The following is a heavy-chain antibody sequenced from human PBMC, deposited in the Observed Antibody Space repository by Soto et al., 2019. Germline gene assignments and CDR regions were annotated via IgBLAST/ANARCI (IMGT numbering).Heavy chain of an antibody. CDR1: GFTFSSYW. J-gene: IGHJ4*02. Sequence: EVQLVESGGGLVQPGGSLRLSCAASGFTFSSYWMSWVRQAPGKGLEWVANIKQDGSETYYVDSVKGRFTISRDNAKNSLYRQMNSLRADDTAVYYCAGDSRVRLRNDYWGQGTLVTVSS. D-gene: IGHD2-15*01. V-gene: IGHV3-7*05. CDR2: IKQDGSET. CDR3: AGDSRVRLRNDY.